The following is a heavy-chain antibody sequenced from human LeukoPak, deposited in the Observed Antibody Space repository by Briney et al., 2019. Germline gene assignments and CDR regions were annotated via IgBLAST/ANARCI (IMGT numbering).Heavy chain of an antibody. CDR1: GGSISSGDYY. J-gene: IGHJ3*02. CDR2: IYYSGST. Sequence: SETLSLTCTVSGGSISSGDYYWSWIRQPPGKGLEWIGYIYYSGSTYYNPSPKSRVTISVDTSKNQFSLKLSSVTAADTAVYYCARDEVRVGGDAFDIWGQGTMVTVSS. V-gene: IGHV4-30-4*08. CDR3: ARDEVRVGGDAFDI. D-gene: IGHD3-16*01.